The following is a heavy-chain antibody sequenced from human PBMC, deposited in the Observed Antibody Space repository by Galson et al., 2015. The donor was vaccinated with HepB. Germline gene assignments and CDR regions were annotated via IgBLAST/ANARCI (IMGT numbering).Heavy chain of an antibody. J-gene: IGHJ4*02. CDR2: INPNSGGT. V-gene: IGHV1-2*06. CDR1: GYTFTDYY. Sequence: SVKVSCKASGYTFTDYYIHWVRQAPGQGLEWMGRINPNSGGTNYAQKFQDRVTMTRDTSINTAYMDLSRLRSDDTAVYYCARGGIAAAGIDYWGQGTLVTVSS. CDR3: ARGGIAAAGIDY. D-gene: IGHD6-13*01.